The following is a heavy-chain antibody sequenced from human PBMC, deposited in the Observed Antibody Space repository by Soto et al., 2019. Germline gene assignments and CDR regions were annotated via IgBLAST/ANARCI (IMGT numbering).Heavy chain of an antibody. CDR3: AKGGGYYYGSGSHYYGMDV. V-gene: IGHV3-30*18. Sequence: QVQLVESGGGVVQPGRSLRLSCAASGFTFSSYGMHWVRQAPGKGLEWVAVISYDGSNKYYADSVKGRFTISRDNSKNKLYLQMNSLRAEDTAVYYCAKGGGYYYGSGSHYYGMDVWGQGTTVTVSS. CDR2: ISYDGSNK. D-gene: IGHD3-10*01. CDR1: GFTFSSYG. J-gene: IGHJ6*02.